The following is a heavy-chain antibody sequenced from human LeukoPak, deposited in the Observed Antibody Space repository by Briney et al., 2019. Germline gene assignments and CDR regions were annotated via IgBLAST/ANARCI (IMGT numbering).Heavy chain of an antibody. V-gene: IGHV4-38-2*02. D-gene: IGHD6-13*01. CDR1: GYSISSGYY. J-gene: IGHJ4*02. CDR2: IYHSGST. CDR3: ARDRSSSWYYGQRGAFDY. Sequence: PSETLSLTCTVSGYSISSGYYWGWIRQPPGKGLEWIGSIYHSGSTYYNPSLKSRVTISVDTSKNQFSLKLSSVTAADTAVYYCARDRSSSWYYGQRGAFDYWGQGTLVTVSS.